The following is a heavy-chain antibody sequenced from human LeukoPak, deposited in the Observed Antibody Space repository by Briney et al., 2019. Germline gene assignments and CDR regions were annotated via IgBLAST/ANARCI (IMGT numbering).Heavy chain of an antibody. Sequence: GGSRRLSCAASGFTFSSYSMNWVRQAPGKGLEWVSSISSSSSYIYYADSVKGRFTISRDNAKNSLYLQMNSLRAEDTAVYYCARDNWDAFDIWGQGTMVTVSS. CDR3: ARDNWDAFDI. V-gene: IGHV3-21*01. J-gene: IGHJ3*02. CDR2: ISSSSSYI. CDR1: GFTFSSYS.